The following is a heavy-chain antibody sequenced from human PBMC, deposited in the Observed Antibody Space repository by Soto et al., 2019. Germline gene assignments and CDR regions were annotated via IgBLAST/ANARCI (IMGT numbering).Heavy chain of an antibody. CDR2: IYPGDSDT. D-gene: IGHD3-3*01. V-gene: IGHV5-51*01. J-gene: IGHJ5*02. CDR1: GYSFTSYW. CDR3: ARPYYDFWSGYYSWFDP. Sequence: GESLKISCKGSGYSFTSYWIGWVRQMPGKGLEWMGIIYPGDSDTRYSPSFQGQVTISADKSISTAYLQWSSLKASDTAMYYCARPYYDFWSGYYSWFDPWGQGTLVTVSS.